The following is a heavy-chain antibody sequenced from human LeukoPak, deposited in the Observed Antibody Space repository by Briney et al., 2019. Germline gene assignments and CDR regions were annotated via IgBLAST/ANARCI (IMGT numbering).Heavy chain of an antibody. J-gene: IGHJ4*02. CDR1: GGSISSYY. CDR3: ARGRLVDAAALVF. CDR2: IYYSGST. D-gene: IGHD6-13*01. Sequence: SETLSLTCTVSGGSISSYYWSWIRQPPGKGLEWIGYIYYSGSTNYNPSLKSRVTISVDTSKNQFSLKLSSVTAADTAVYYCARGRLVDAAALVFWGQGTLVTVS. V-gene: IGHV4-59*12.